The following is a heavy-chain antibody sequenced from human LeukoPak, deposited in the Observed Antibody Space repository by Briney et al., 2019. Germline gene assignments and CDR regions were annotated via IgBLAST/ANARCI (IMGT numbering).Heavy chain of an antibody. CDR1: GFTFSSYS. D-gene: IGHD1-26*01. Sequence: GGSLRLSCAASGFTFSSYSMNWVRQAPGKGLEWVSSISSSSSYIYYADSVKGRFTIPRDNAKNSLYLQMNSLRAEDTAVYYCASYPYSGSYFFDYWGQGTLVTVSS. CDR3: ASYPYSGSYFFDY. CDR2: ISSSSSYI. J-gene: IGHJ4*02. V-gene: IGHV3-21*01.